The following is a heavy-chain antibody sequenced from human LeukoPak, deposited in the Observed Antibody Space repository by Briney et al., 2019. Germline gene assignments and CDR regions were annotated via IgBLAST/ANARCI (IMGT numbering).Heavy chain of an antibody. V-gene: IGHV5-51*01. Sequence: GDSLKISCKASGYTFTNSWIGWVRQKPGKGLEWMGIIWPGGSDTRHSPSFQGQVTISADKSITTAYLQWSSLKASDTAMYYCARHSSVLNSFDPWGQGTLVTVSS. CDR3: ARHSSVLNSFDP. CDR1: GYTFTNSW. CDR2: IWPGGSDT. J-gene: IGHJ5*02. D-gene: IGHD3-22*01.